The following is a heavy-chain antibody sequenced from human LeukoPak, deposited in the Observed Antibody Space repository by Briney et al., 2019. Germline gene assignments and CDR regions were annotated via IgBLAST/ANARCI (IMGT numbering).Heavy chain of an antibody. CDR3: ARGYCSGGSCYDY. V-gene: IGHV3-30-3*01. CDR2: ISYDGSNK. CDR1: GLTFSSYA. D-gene: IGHD2-15*01. J-gene: IGHJ4*02. Sequence: PGRSLRLSCAASGLTFSSYAMHWVRQAPGKGLEWVALISYDGSNKYYADSVKGRFTISRDNSKNALYLQMNSLRAEDTAVYYCARGYCSGGSCYDYWGQGALVTVSS.